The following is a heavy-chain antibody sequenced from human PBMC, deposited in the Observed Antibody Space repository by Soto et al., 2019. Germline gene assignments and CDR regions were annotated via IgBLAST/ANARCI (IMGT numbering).Heavy chain of an antibody. CDR3: AHIVIDMDRGACGWFDP. J-gene: IGHJ5*02. CDR1: GFSLSTSGVG. D-gene: IGHD3-10*01. V-gene: IGHV2-5*02. CDR2: IYWDDDK. Sequence: QITLKESGPTLVKPTQTLTLTCTFSGFSLSTSGVGVGWIRQPPGKALEWLALIYWDDDKRYSPSLKSRLTITKDTSKNQVVLTMTNMDPVDTATYYCAHIVIDMDRGACGWFDPWGQGTLVTVSS.